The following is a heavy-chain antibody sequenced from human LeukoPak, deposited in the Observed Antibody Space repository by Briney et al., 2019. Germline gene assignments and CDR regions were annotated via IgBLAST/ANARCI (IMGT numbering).Heavy chain of an antibody. V-gene: IGHV3-23*01. CDR2: LSSSGGST. Sequence: GGSLRLSCAASGFASSSYAMTWVRQAPGKGLEWVSGLSSSGGSTFYADSVKGRFTISRDNSKNTLYLEMNSLRAEDTAVYFCAKDRDSDFLSGYYDYWGQGTLVTVSS. J-gene: IGHJ4*02. D-gene: IGHD3-3*01. CDR3: AKDRDSDFLSGYYDY. CDR1: GFASSSYA.